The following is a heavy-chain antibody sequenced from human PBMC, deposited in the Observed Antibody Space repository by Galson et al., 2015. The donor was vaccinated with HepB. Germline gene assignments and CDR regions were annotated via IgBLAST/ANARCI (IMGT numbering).Heavy chain of an antibody. V-gene: IGHV3-48*04. CDR1: GFTFSSYS. CDR2: ISSSSSTI. Sequence: SLRLSCAASGFTFSSYSMNWVRQAPGKGLEWVSYISSSSSTIYYADSVKGRFTISRDNAKNSLYVQMNSLRAEDTAGYYCAIKSRDGYNFAYWGQGTLATVSS. J-gene: IGHJ4*02. D-gene: IGHD5-24*01. CDR3: AIKSRDGYNFAY.